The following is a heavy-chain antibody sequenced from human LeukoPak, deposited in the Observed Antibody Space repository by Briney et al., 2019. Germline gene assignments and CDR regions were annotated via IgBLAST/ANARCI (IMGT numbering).Heavy chain of an antibody. Sequence: GGSLRLSCAASGFTFSSYGMHWVRQAPGKGLEWVAFIRYDGSNKYYADSVKGRFTISRDNSKNTLHLQMNSLRAEDTAVYYCAKVVDGDYVAFDIWGQGTMVTVSS. V-gene: IGHV3-30*02. D-gene: IGHD4-17*01. J-gene: IGHJ3*02. CDR3: AKVVDGDYVAFDI. CDR2: IRYDGSNK. CDR1: GFTFSSYG.